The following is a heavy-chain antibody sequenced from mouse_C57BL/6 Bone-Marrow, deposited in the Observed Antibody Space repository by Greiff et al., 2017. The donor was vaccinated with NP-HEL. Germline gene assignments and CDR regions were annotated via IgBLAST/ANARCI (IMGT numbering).Heavy chain of an antibody. CDR3: AIYYGSSSFDY. CDR1: GYSFTSYY. Sequence: VKLMESGPELVKPGASVKISCKASGYSFTSYYIHWVKQRPGQGLEWIGWIYPGSGNTKYNEKFKGKATLTADTSSSTAYMQLSSLTSEDSAVYYCAIYYGSSSFDYWGQGTTLTVSS. J-gene: IGHJ2*01. D-gene: IGHD1-1*01. CDR2: IYPGSGNT. V-gene: IGHV1-66*01.